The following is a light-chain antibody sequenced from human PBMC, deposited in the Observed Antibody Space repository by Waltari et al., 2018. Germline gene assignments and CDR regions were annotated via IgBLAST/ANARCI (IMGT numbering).Light chain of an antibody. CDR1: ERVGTD. J-gene: IGKJ2*01. CDR3: QQSRQWPRRT. V-gene: IGKV3D-15*01. CDR2: FGS. Sequence: EIVMTQSPVTMSVSPGEGVTLSCTASERVGTDVAWYRHKPGQPPRLLIYFGSTRATGVPARISGSGSGTDFSLTISSLESEDFAFYYCQQSRQWPRRTFGQGTKLE.